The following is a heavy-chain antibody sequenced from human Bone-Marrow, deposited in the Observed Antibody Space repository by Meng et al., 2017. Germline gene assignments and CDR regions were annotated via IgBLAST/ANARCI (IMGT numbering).Heavy chain of an antibody. D-gene: IGHD5-18*01. CDR3: TLDTAMIN. V-gene: IGHV3-23*04. CDR2: ISSSGDSS. Sequence: EGRLGGAGGGVVRPGGSLILSCAASGFTFDDYGMSWVRQAPGKGLEWVSTISSSGDSSYYADSVEDRFTISRDNFKNTLYLRMNSLRAEDTAVYYCTLDTAMINWGQGTLVTVSS. CDR1: GFTFDDYG. J-gene: IGHJ4*02.